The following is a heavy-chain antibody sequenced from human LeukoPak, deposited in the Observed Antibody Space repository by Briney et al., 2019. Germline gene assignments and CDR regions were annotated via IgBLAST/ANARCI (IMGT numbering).Heavy chain of an antibody. CDR3: AKVISRGDGYKGTVPGAFDI. CDR2: ISGSGGST. V-gene: IGHV3-23*01. Sequence: GGSLRLSCAASGFTFSSYGMSWVRQAPGKGLEWVSAISGSGGSTYYADSVKGRFTISRDNSKNTLYLQMNSLRAEDTAVYYCAKVISRGDGYKGTVPGAFDIWGQGTMVTVSS. D-gene: IGHD5-24*01. J-gene: IGHJ3*02. CDR1: GFTFSSYG.